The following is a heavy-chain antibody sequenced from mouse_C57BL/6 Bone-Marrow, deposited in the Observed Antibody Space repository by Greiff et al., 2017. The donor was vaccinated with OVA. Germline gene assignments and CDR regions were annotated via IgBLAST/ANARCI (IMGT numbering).Heavy chain of an antibody. CDR1: GYTFTSYG. Sequence: VKLMESGAELARPGASVKLSCKASGYTFTSYGISWVKQRTGQGLEWIGEIYPRSGNTYYNEKFKGKATLTADKSSSTAYMELRSLTSEDSAVYFYARQLRCRGPDYAMDYWGQGTSVTVSS. V-gene: IGHV1-81*01. D-gene: IGHD3-2*02. CDR3: ARQLRCRGPDYAMDY. CDR2: IYPRSGNT. J-gene: IGHJ4*01.